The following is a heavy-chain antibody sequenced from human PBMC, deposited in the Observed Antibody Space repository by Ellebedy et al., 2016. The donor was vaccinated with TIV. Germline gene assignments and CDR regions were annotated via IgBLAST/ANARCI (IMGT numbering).Heavy chain of an antibody. CDR3: AGGGAGIQLWQPYYYGMDV. D-gene: IGHD5-18*01. J-gene: IGHJ6*02. CDR2: ISSSGSTI. CDR1: GFTFSDYY. V-gene: IGHV3-11*04. Sequence: GGPLRLSXAASGFTFSDYYMSWIRQAPGKGLEWVSYISSSGSTIYYADSVKGRFTISRDNSKNTLYLQMNSLRAEDTAVYYCAGGGAGIQLWQPYYYGMDVWGQGTTVTVSS.